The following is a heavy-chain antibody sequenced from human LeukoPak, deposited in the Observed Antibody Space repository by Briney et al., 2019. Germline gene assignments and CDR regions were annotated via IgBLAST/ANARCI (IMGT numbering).Heavy chain of an antibody. CDR2: IYPGDSDA. J-gene: IGHJ4*02. V-gene: IGHV5-51*01. CDR3: ARLRRDGYNWDYFDY. Sequence: GESLKISCKGSGYSFTSYWIGWVRQMPGKGLKWMGIIYPGDSDARYSPSFQGQVTISADKSISTTYLQWSSLKASDTAMYYCARLRRDGYNWDYFDYWGQGTLVTVSS. D-gene: IGHD5-24*01. CDR1: GYSFTSYW.